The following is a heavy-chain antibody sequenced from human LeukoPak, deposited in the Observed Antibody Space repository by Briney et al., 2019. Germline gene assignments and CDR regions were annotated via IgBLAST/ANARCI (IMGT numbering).Heavy chain of an antibody. V-gene: IGHV4-4*02. CDR2: IYHSGST. J-gene: IGHJ6*02. CDR1: GGSISSSNW. CDR3: ASDGCSSTSCYRHYYYGMDV. Sequence: SETLSLTCAVSGGSISSSNWWSWVRQPPGKGLEWIGEIYHSGSTNYNPSLKSRVTISVDKSKNQFSLKLSSVTAADTAVYYCASDGCSSTSCYRHYYYGMDVWGQGTTVTVSS. D-gene: IGHD2-2*01.